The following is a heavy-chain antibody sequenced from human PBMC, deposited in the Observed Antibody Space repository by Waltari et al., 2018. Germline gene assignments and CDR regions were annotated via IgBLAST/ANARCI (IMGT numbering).Heavy chain of an antibody. CDR3: ARDRGRGLYLDS. CDR2: VYGGGKT. Sequence: QLQLQESGPGLVKPSGTLSLPCGVSGDSMSSAYWWSWVRQPPGKGLEWIGQVYGGGKTNYNPSVASRVTVELDTYNKKFSLKVTSATAADTAVYYCARDRGRGLYLDSWGPG. CDR1: GDSMSSAYW. D-gene: IGHD2-15*01. V-gene: IGHV4-4*02. J-gene: IGHJ4*02.